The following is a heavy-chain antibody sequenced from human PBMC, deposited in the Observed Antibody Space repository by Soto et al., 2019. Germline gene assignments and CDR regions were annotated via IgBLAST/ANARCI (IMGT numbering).Heavy chain of an antibody. CDR1: GFTFSSYA. J-gene: IGHJ5*02. CDR3: ANDLARGLIIWFDP. Sequence: EVQLLESGGGLVQPGGSLRLSCAASGFTFSSYAMSWVRQAPGKGLEWVSAISGSGGSTYYADSVKGRFTISRDISKNALYLQMNSLRAEDTAVYYCANDLARGLIIWFDPWGQGTLVTVSS. CDR2: ISGSGGST. V-gene: IGHV3-23*01. D-gene: IGHD3-10*01.